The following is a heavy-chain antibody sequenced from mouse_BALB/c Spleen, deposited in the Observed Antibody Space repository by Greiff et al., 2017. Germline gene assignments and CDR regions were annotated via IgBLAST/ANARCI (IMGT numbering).Heavy chain of an antibody. Sequence: VQLQQSGAELVRSGASVKLSCTASGFNIKDYYMHWVKQRPEQGLEWIGWIDPENGDTEYAPKFQGKATMTADTSSNTAYLQLSSLTSEDTAVYYCNVIYYYGSSLAWFAYWGQGTLVTVSA. CDR3: NVIYYYGSSLAWFAY. D-gene: IGHD1-1*01. V-gene: IGHV14-4*02. CDR1: GFNIKDYY. J-gene: IGHJ3*01. CDR2: IDPENGDT.